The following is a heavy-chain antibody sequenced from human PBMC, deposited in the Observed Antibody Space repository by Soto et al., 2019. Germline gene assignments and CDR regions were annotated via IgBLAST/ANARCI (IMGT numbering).Heavy chain of an antibody. CDR1: GYTFTSYD. Sequence: ASVKVSCKASGYTFTSYDINWVRQATGQGLEWMGWMNPNSGNTGYAQKFQGRVTMTRNTSISTAYMELSSLRSEDTAVYYCARGLGYCSSTSCYTVYYYYGMDVWGQGTTVTVSS. CDR3: ARGLGYCSSTSCYTVYYYYGMDV. D-gene: IGHD2-2*02. V-gene: IGHV1-8*01. CDR2: MNPNSGNT. J-gene: IGHJ6*02.